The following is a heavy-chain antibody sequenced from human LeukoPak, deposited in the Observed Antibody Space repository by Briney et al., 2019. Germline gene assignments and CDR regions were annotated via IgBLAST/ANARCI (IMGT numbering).Heavy chain of an antibody. J-gene: IGHJ6*03. CDR2: ISSSSSYI. V-gene: IGHV3-21*01. CDR3: AKDRARTITMIVGVKAKGKQFYMDV. CDR1: GFTFSSYS. D-gene: IGHD3-22*01. Sequence: GGSLRLSCAASGFTFSSYSMNWVRQAPGKGLEWVSSISSSSSYIYYADSVKGRFTISRDNAKNSLYLQMNSLRAEDTAVYYCAKDRARTITMIVGVKAKGKQFYMDVWGKGTTVTISS.